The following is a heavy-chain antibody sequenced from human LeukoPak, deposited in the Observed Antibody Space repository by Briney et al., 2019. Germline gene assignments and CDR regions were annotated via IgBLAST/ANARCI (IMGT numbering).Heavy chain of an antibody. CDR3: ARERDSSSWYAFDI. Sequence: PGGSLRLSCAASGFTFSSYSLNWVRQAPGKGLEWVSHISSSSSTIYYGDSVKGRFTISRDSAKNSLYLQMNSLRDEDTAVYYCARERDSSSWYAFDIWGQGTMVTVSS. J-gene: IGHJ3*02. CDR2: ISSSSSTI. D-gene: IGHD6-13*01. V-gene: IGHV3-48*02. CDR1: GFTFSSYS.